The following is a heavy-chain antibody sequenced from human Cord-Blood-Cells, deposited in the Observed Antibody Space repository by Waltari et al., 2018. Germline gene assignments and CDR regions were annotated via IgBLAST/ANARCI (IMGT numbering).Heavy chain of an antibody. CDR2: IIPIFCTA. Sequence: QVQLVQSGAEVKKPGSSVKVSCKASGGTFSSYAISWVRQAPGQGLEWMGGIIPIFCTANYAQKFQGRVTITAEKSTSTAYMELSSLRSEDTAVYYCAREKGGYSYGYDWFDPWGQGTLVTVSS. D-gene: IGHD5-18*01. CDR3: AREKGGYSYGYDWFDP. CDR1: GGTFSSYA. J-gene: IGHJ5*02. V-gene: IGHV1-69*06.